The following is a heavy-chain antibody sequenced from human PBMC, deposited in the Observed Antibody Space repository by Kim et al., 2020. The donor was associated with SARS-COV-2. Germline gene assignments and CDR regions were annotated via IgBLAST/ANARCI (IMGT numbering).Heavy chain of an antibody. J-gene: IGHJ5*02. CDR2: NYHSGST. CDR3: ARGIVVVVAATYSAYNWFDP. V-gene: IGHV4-38-2*02. CDR1: GYSISSGYY. Sequence: SETLSLTCTVSGYSISSGYYWRWIRQPPGKGLEWIGSNYHSGSTYYNPSLKSRVTISVDTTKNQFSLKLSSVTAADTAVYYCARGIVVVVAATYSAYNWFDPWGQGTLVTVSS. D-gene: IGHD2-15*01.